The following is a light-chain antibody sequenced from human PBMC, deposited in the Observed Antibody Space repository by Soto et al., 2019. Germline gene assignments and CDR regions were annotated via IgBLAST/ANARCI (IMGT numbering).Light chain of an antibody. CDR2: EVS. CDR3: SSYTTSTTLVV. J-gene: IGLJ3*02. Sequence: QSALTQPASVSASPGQSITISCAGTSSDVGGWPHVSWYQQHPGKAPKLVIYEVSNRPSGVSSRFSGSKSGSTASLTISGLQAEDEADYYCSSYTTSTTLVVFGGETKVTVL. CDR1: SSDVGGWPH. V-gene: IGLV2-14*01.